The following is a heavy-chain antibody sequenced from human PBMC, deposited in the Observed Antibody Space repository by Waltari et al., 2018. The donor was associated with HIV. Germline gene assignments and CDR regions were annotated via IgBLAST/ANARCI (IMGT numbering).Heavy chain of an antibody. J-gene: IGHJ3*01. CDR3: SWDDKAVFDY. CDR2: IKSEANGKTV. CDR1: GFKFRVAW. V-gene: IGHV3-15*01. D-gene: IGHD1-26*01. Sequence: EVKLVESGGDLVKAGGSLRLSCAASGFKFRVAWMSWVRQTPVGALQWIDTIKSEANGKTVDYLEALKRRFTISRDDSKEMSYLQIDGLKTDDTATYFCSWDDKAVFDYWGLGTTVIVSS.